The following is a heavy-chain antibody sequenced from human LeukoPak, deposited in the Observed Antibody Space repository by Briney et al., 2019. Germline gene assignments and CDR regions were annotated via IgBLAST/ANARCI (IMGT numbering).Heavy chain of an antibody. CDR1: GFTFSTYA. Sequence: QTGGSLRLSCAASGFTFSTYAMSWVRQAPGKGLEWVSTISSNVDTTYYADSVQGRFTISRDNSKNTLYLQMHSQRVDDTAIYYCAKDTMVRGLVDSWCQGTLVTVSS. CDR3: AKDTMVRGLVDS. J-gene: IGHJ4*02. CDR2: ISSNVDTT. V-gene: IGHV3-23*01. D-gene: IGHD3-10*01.